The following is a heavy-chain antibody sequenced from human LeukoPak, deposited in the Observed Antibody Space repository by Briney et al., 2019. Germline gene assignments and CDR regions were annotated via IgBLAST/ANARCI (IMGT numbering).Heavy chain of an antibody. J-gene: IGHJ4*02. CDR1: GFTFDDHA. V-gene: IGHV3-9*01. CDR3: AKGLWFGELLSHFDY. CDR2: ISWNSGSI. D-gene: IGHD3-10*01. Sequence: GGSLRLSCAASGFTFDDHAIHWVRQAPGKGLEWVSGISWNSGSIGYADSVKDRFTISRDNAKNSLYLQMNSLRAEDTALYYCAKGLWFGELLSHFDYWGQGTLVTVSS.